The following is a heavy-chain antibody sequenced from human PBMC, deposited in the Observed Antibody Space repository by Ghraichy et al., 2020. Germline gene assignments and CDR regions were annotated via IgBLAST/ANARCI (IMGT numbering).Heavy chain of an antibody. D-gene: IGHD3-22*01. Sequence: GSLRLSCAASGFTFSSYAMSWVRQAPGKGLEWVSAISGSGGSTYYADSVKGRFTISRDNSKNTLYLQMNSLRAEDTAVYYCAKGPKGGITVYYDSSGYFPLDYWGQGTLVTVSS. V-gene: IGHV3-23*01. CDR1: GFTFSSYA. CDR3: AKGPKGGITVYYDSSGYFPLDY. J-gene: IGHJ4*02. CDR2: ISGSGGST.